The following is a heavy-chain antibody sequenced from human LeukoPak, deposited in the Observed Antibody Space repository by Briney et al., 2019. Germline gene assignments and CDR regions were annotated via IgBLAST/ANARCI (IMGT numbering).Heavy chain of an antibody. CDR2: ISYDGSNK. J-gene: IGHJ1*01. CDR1: GFTFSSYA. D-gene: IGHD3-10*01. V-gene: IGHV3-30-3*01. CDR3: ARDQAPHYGSGSYYFTEYFQH. Sequence: PGGSLRLSCAASGFTFSSYAMHWVRQAPGKGLEWVAVISYDGSNKYYADSVKGRFTISRDDSKNTLYLQMNSLRAEDTAVYYCARDQAPHYGSGSYYFTEYFQHWGQGTLVTVSS.